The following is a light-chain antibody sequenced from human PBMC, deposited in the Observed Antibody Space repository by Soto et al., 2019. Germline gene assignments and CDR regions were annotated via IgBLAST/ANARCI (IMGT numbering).Light chain of an antibody. J-gene: IGKJ1*01. V-gene: IGKV4-1*01. CDR3: QQYHSAPQS. CDR2: WAS. Sequence: DIVMTQSPDSLAVSLGERATINCKSRQSVLYSPNNKNYLAWYQQKPGQPPKLLIYWASTRASGVPDRFSGSGSGTDFTLTISSLQAEDVAFYYCQQYHSAPQSFGQGTKVEIK. CDR1: QSVLYSPNNKNY.